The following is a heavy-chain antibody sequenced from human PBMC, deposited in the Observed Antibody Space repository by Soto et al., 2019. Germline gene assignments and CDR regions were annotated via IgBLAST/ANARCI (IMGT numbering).Heavy chain of an antibody. Sequence: QVQLVQSGAEVKKPGSSVKVSCKASGGTFSSYAISWVRQAPGQGLEWMGGIIPIFGTANYAQKFQGRVTSNSDESTREAYMELSSLRSEDTAVYYCARDSYYYDSSGRLMDNFDYWGQGTLVTVSS. CDR3: ARDSYYYDSSGRLMDNFDY. V-gene: IGHV1-69*05. CDR1: GGTFSSYA. J-gene: IGHJ4*02. CDR2: IIPIFGTA. D-gene: IGHD3-22*01.